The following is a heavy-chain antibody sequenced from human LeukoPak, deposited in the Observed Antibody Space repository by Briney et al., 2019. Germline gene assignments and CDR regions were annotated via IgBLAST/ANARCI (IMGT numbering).Heavy chain of an antibody. CDR1: GGTFSSYT. D-gene: IGHD2-2*02. J-gene: IGHJ6*02. Sequence: SVKVSCKASGGTFSSYTISWVRQAPGQGLEWMGRIIPILGIANYAQKFQGRVTITADKSTSTAYMELSSLRSEDTAVYYCAREGYCSSTSCYTYYYGMDDWGQGTTVTVSS. V-gene: IGHV1-69*04. CDR3: AREGYCSSTSCYTYYYGMDD. CDR2: IIPILGIA.